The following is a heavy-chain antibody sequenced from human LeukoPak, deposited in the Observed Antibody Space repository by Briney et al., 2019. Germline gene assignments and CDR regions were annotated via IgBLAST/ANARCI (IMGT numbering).Heavy chain of an antibody. V-gene: IGHV4-34*01. CDR1: GGSFSGYY. D-gene: IGHD3-22*01. CDR3: ARDGYFYDSNGYRYFDY. J-gene: IGHJ4*02. CDR2: INHSGST. Sequence: SETLSLTCAVYGGSFSGYYWSWIRQPPGKGLEWIGEINHSGSTNYNPSLKSRVTMSVDTSRNQFSLKLSSVTAADTAVYYCARDGYFYDSNGYRYFDYWGQGTLVIVSS.